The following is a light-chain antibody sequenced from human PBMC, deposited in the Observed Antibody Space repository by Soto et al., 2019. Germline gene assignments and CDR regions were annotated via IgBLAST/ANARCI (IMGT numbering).Light chain of an antibody. CDR3: QSYDNSLSGPV. CDR2: GDT. CDR1: SSNIGAGYD. Sequence: SVLTQPPSVSGAPGQRVTISCTGGSSNIGAGYDAHWYQQLPGKVPKLLIYGDTNRPSGVPDRFSGSKSGTSASLAITGLQPEDEADYYCQSYDNSLSGPVFGPGTKVTVL. J-gene: IGLJ1*01. V-gene: IGLV1-40*01.